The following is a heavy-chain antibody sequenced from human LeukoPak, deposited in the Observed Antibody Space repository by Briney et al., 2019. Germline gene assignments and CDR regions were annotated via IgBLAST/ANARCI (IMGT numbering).Heavy chain of an antibody. D-gene: IGHD2-2*02. J-gene: IGHJ6*03. Sequence: ASVKVSCKASGGTFSSYAISWVRQAPGQGLEWMGGIIPIFGTANYAQKFQGRVTITADESTSTAYMELSSLRSEDTAVYYCARESTIVVVPAAIRDYYYYYMDVWGKGTTVTASS. CDR2: IIPIFGTA. CDR1: GGTFSSYA. V-gene: IGHV1-69*13. CDR3: ARESTIVVVPAAIRDYYYYYMDV.